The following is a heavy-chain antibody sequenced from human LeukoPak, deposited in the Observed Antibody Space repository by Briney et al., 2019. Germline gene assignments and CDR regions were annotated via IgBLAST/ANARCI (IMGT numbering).Heavy chain of an antibody. J-gene: IGHJ3*02. V-gene: IGHV3-23*01. D-gene: IGHD2-2*01. CDR1: GFTFNNYA. CDR2: ISGSGGST. Sequence: GGSLRLSCAASGFTFNNYAMSWVRQAPGKGLEWVSTISGSGGSTYYADSVKGRFTISRDNSKNTLYLQMNSLRAEDTAVYYCAKDRVDCSSTSCYPDAFDIWGQGTMVTVSS. CDR3: AKDRVDCSSTSCYPDAFDI.